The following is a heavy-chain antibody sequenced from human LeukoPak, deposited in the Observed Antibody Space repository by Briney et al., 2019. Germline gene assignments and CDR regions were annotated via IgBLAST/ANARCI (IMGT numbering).Heavy chain of an antibody. D-gene: IGHD1-20*01. CDR3: ARGGLSLGAFDI. CDR2: IYHSGST. J-gene: IGHJ3*02. V-gene: IGHV4-38-2*01. Sequence: PSETLSLTCAVSGYSISSGYYWGWIRQPPGKGLEWIGSIYHSGSTYYNPSLKSRVTISVDTSKNQFSLKLNSVTAADTALYYCARGGLSLGAFDIWGQGTIVTVSS. CDR1: GYSISSGYY.